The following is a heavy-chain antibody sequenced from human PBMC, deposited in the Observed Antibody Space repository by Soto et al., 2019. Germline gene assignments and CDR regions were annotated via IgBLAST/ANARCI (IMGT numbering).Heavy chain of an antibody. D-gene: IGHD3-22*01. CDR3: ARIIRRSGYSLFDY. V-gene: IGHV4-39*01. J-gene: IGHJ4*02. Sequence: SETLSLTCTVSGGSISSSSYYWGWIRQPPGKGLEWIGSIYYSGSTYYNPSLKSRVTISVVTSKNQFSLKLSSVTAADTAVYYCARIIRRSGYSLFDYWGQGTLVTVSS. CDR2: IYYSGST. CDR1: GGSISSSSYY.